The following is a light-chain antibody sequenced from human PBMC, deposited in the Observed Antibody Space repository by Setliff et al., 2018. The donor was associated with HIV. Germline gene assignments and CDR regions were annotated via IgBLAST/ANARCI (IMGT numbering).Light chain of an antibody. V-gene: IGLV2-23*02. Sequence: QSVLTQPASVSGSPGQSITISCSGTNSDIGSHDYVSWYQQHPGKAPKLIIFSVTYRPSGVSDRFSGSKSGNTASLTISGLQPEDETDYYCCSYAGSRTFVFGTGTKGTVL. CDR3: CSYAGSRTFV. CDR2: SVT. J-gene: IGLJ1*01. CDR1: NSDIGSHDY.